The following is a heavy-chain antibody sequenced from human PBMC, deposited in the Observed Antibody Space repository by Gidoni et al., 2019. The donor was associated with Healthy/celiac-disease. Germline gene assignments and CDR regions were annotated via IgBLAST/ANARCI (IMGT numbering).Heavy chain of an antibody. V-gene: IGHV3-30-3*01. CDR1: GFTFSSYA. J-gene: IGHJ5*02. CDR2: ISYDGSNK. Sequence: QVQLVESGGGVVQPGRSLRLSCAASGFTFSSYAMPWVRQAPGKGLEWVAVISYDGSNKYYADSVKGRFTISRDNSKNTLYLQMNSLRAEDTAVYYCARDAGHSSGLRAPHNWFDPWGQGTLVTVSS. D-gene: IGHD6-19*01. CDR3: ARDAGHSSGLRAPHNWFDP.